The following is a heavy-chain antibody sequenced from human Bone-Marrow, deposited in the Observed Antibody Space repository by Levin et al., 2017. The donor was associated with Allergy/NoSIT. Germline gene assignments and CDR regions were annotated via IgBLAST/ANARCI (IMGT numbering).Heavy chain of an antibody. CDR3: ARGGGGNYGESFGAFDI. Sequence: KTGESLKISCKGSGYSFPNYWIGWVRLMPGEGLKWMGIIYPGDSDTRYSPSFRGHVTVSADKSISTAYLQWSSLKASDTAMYYCARGGGGNYGESFGAFDIWGQGTMVTVSS. CDR2: IYPGDSDT. CDR1: GYSFPNYW. D-gene: IGHD4-17*01. V-gene: IGHV5-51*01. J-gene: IGHJ3*02.